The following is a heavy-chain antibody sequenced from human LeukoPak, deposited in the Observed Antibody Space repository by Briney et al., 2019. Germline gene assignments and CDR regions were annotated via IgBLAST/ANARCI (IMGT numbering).Heavy chain of an antibody. J-gene: IGHJ5*02. CDR2: INAGNGST. CDR3: ARGAEGIAAAGSYNWFDP. V-gene: IGHV1-3*01. Sequence: ASVKVSCKASGYTFTSYAMHWVRQAPGQRLEWMGWINAGNGSTKYSQKFQGRVTITRDTSASTAYMELSSLRSEDTAVYYCARGAEGIAAAGSYNWFDPWGQGTLVTVSS. CDR1: GYTFTSYA. D-gene: IGHD6-13*01.